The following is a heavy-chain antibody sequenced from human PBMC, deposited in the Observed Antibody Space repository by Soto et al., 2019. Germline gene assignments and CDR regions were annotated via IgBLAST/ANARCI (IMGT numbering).Heavy chain of an antibody. V-gene: IGHV3-23*01. Sequence: PGGSLRLSCVASGFTFSSSAMGWVRQAPGKGLEWVSGISSGDDSTFYADSVKGRFTISRDKSKNTLYLQMSSLRAEDTAVYFCAKVLTCYDILTGYFDYWGQGALVTVSS. CDR2: ISSGDDST. D-gene: IGHD3-9*01. CDR1: GFTFSSSA. J-gene: IGHJ4*02. CDR3: AKVLTCYDILTGYFDY.